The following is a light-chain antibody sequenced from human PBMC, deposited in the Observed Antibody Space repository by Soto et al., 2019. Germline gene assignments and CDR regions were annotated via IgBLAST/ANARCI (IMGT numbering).Light chain of an antibody. V-gene: IGLV4-69*01. CDR2: LNSDGSH. CDR1: SGHSSYA. Sequence: QLVLTQSPSVSASLGASVKLTCTLSSGHSSYAIAWHQQQPEKGPRYLMKLNSDGSHSKGDGIPDRFSGSSSGAERYLPISSLQSEDEADYYCQTWGTGIVVFGGGTKLTVL. CDR3: QTWGTGIVV. J-gene: IGLJ2*01.